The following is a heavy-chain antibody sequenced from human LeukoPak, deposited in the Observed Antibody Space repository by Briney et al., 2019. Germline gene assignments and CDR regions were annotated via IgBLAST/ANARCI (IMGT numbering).Heavy chain of an antibody. CDR1: GFTFSAYW. Sequence: PGGSLGLSCAASGFTFSAYWMSWVRQAPGKGLEWVADIKQDGDEKNYVDSAKGRFTISRDNAKNSLYVQMNSLRAEDTAVYYCARAGYTYGTLYFWGQGTLVTVSS. J-gene: IGHJ4*02. CDR3: ARAGYTYGTLYF. V-gene: IGHV3-7*01. CDR2: IKQDGDEK. D-gene: IGHD5-18*01.